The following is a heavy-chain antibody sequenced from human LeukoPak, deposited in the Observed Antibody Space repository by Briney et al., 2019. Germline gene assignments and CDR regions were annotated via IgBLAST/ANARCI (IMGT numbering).Heavy chain of an antibody. J-gene: IGHJ4*02. CDR2: INHSGST. CDR3: ARGIRYFDWLLLGYYFDY. Sequence: SETLSLTCAVYGGSFSGYYWSWIRQPPGKGLEWIGEINHSGSTNYNPPLKSRVTISVDTSKNQFSLKLSSVTAADTAVYYCARGIRYFDWLLLGYYFDYWGQGTLVTVSS. V-gene: IGHV4-34*01. CDR1: GGSFSGYY. D-gene: IGHD3-9*01.